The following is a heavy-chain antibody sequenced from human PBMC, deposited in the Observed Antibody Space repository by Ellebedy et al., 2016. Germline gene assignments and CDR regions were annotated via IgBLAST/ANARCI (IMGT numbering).Heavy chain of an antibody. V-gene: IGHV3-23*01. CDR1: VFKFSDYA. J-gene: IGHJ4*02. CDR2: ISGSGDRT. Sequence: GESLKISCEASVFKFSDYAMAWVRHRPGRGLEWVSSISGSGDRTFYADSVRGRFTISRDNAKDTLYLQMNSLRAEDTAVYYCAKGLLTSSYYTLHNWGQGTLVTVSS. D-gene: IGHD4-11*01. CDR3: AKGLLTSSYYTLHN.